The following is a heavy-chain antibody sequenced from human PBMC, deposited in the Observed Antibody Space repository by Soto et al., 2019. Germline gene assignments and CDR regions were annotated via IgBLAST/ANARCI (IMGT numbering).Heavy chain of an antibody. Sequence: GGSLRLSCAASGLAFSNYAMHWVPQAPGNGLEWVSVISYDETNKYYADSVKGRFTISRDNSKNTLYLQMNSLRAEDTAVYYSARVRGDFFLDYFDYGGQGTLVTVSS. CDR2: ISYDETNK. D-gene: IGHD3-3*01. V-gene: IGHV3-30-3*01. CDR1: GLAFSNYA. J-gene: IGHJ4*02. CDR3: ARVRGDFFLDYFDY.